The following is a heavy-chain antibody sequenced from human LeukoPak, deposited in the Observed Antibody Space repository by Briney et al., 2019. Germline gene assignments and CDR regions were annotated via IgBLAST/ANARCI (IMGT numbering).Heavy chain of an antibody. CDR1: GYSFNNYR. CDR2: IYPDDSDI. J-gene: IGHJ4*02. V-gene: IGHV5-51*01. CDR3: ARMGTTVTTYFDY. Sequence: GDSLKISCKGSGYSFNNYRIAWVRLMPDKGLEWMGIIYPDDSDIRYSPTFQGQVTISADKSTSTAYLQWSSLKASDTAIYFCARMGTTVTTYFDYWGQGTLVTVSS. D-gene: IGHD4-17*01.